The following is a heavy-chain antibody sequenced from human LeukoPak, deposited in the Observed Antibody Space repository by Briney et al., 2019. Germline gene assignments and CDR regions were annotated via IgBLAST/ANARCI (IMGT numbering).Heavy chain of an antibody. D-gene: IGHD5-18*01. Sequence: SETLSLTCAVYGGSFSGYYWSWIRQPPGKGLEWIGEINHSGSTNYNPSLKSRVTISVDTSKNQSSLKLSSVTAADTAVYYCARGRIQLWPHYYYYYMDVWGKGTTVTVSS. CDR1: GGSFSGYY. CDR3: ARGRIQLWPHYYYYYMDV. J-gene: IGHJ6*03. CDR2: INHSGST. V-gene: IGHV4-34*01.